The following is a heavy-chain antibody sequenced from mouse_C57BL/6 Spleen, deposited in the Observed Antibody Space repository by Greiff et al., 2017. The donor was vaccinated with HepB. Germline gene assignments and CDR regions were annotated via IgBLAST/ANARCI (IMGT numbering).Heavy chain of an antibody. Sequence: VQLQQSGPELVKPGASVKISCKASGYAFSSSWMNWVKQRPGKGLEWIGRIYTGDGDTNYNGKFKGKATLTADKSSSPAYMQLSSLTSEDSAVYFCARHGPRYFDVWGTGTTVTVSS. CDR3: ARHGPRYFDV. V-gene: IGHV1-82*01. CDR1: GYAFSSSW. CDR2: IYTGDGDT. J-gene: IGHJ1*03.